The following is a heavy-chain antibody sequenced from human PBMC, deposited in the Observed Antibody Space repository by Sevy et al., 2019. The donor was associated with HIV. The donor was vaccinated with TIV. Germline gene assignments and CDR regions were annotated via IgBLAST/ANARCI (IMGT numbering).Heavy chain of an antibody. J-gene: IGHJ3*02. CDR1: GFTFSSYS. D-gene: IGHD3-16*01. V-gene: IGHV3-48*01. CDR3: ARGIRGGAFDI. CDR2: ISSSSSGI. Sequence: GGSLRLSCAASGFTFSSYSMNWVRQAPGKGLEWVSYISSSSSGIYYADSVKGRFTISRDNAKNSLYLQMNSLRAEDTAVYYCARGIRGGAFDIWGQGTMVTVSS.